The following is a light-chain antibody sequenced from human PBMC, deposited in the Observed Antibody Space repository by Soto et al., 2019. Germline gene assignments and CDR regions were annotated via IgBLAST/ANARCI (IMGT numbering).Light chain of an antibody. V-gene: IGLV1-47*01. CDR3: AAWDDSLGGVV. CDR1: SSNIGSNY. J-gene: IGLJ2*01. Sequence: QSVLTQPPSASGTPGQRVTISCSGSSSNIGSNYVYWYQQLPGTAPKLLIYRNDQRPSGVPDRFSGSKSGTSASLAIGGLRSEDETDYYCAAWDDSLGGVVFGGGTKLTVL. CDR2: RND.